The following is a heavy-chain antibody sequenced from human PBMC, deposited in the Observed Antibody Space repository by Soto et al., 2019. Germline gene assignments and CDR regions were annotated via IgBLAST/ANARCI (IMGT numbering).Heavy chain of an antibody. D-gene: IGHD3-9*01. CDR3: ARGHYDILTGYYNWDAFDI. CDR1: GFTFSSYS. CDR2: ISSSSSTI. J-gene: IGHJ3*02. V-gene: IGHV3-48*01. Sequence: GSLRLSCAASGFTFSSYSMNWVRQAPGKGLVWVSYISSSSSTIYYADSVKGRFTISRDNAKNSLYLQMNSLRAEDTAVYYCARGHYDILTGYYNWDAFDIWGQGTMVTVSS.